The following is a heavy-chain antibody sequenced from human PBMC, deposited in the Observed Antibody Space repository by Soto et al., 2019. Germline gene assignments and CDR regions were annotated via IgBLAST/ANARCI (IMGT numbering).Heavy chain of an antibody. J-gene: IGHJ5*02. Sequence: GGSLRLSCAASGFTFSDYYMSWIRQAPGKGLEWVSYISSSSSYTNYADSVKGRFTISRDNAKNSLYLQMNSLRAEDTAVYYCARESGSGSYYINWFDPWGQGTLVTVSS. CDR3: ARESGSGSYYINWFDP. CDR2: ISSSSSYT. V-gene: IGHV3-11*06. D-gene: IGHD3-10*01. CDR1: GFTFSDYY.